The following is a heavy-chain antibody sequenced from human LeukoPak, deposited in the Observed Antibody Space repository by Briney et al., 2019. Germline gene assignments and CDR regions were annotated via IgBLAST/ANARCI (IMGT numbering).Heavy chain of an antibody. CDR1: GYTFTGYY. CDR2: INPNSGGT. D-gene: IGHD1-26*01. J-gene: IGHJ4*02. Sequence: ASVKVSCKASGYTFTGYYMHWVRQAPGQGLEWMGRINPNSGGTNYAQKFQGRVTMTRDTSISTAYMELSRLRSDDTAVYYCARTSRGSYPTNDYWGQGTLVTVSS. CDR3: ARTSRGSYPTNDY. V-gene: IGHV1-2*06.